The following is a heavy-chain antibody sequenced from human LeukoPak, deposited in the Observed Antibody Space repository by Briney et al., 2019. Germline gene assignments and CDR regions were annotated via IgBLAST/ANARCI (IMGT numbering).Heavy chain of an antibody. D-gene: IGHD6-13*01. Sequence: GGSLRLSCAASGFTFSHYNMNWVRQAPGKGLECVAYISSSSSYVNYADPVKGRFTISRDNAKNSLYLQMNSLRAEDTAVYYCAKLGIAARNGIWGQGTMVTVSS. CDR3: AKLGIAARNGI. V-gene: IGHV3-21*04. CDR2: ISSSSSYV. J-gene: IGHJ3*02. CDR1: GFTFSHYN.